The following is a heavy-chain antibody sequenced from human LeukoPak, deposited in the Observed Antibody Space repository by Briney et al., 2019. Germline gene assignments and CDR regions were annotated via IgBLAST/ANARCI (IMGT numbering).Heavy chain of an antibody. CDR3: AKDHMGILTGYYSPHFDY. V-gene: IGHV3-30*18. D-gene: IGHD3-9*01. Sequence: GGSLRLSCSASGFTFSSYGMHWVRQAPGQGLEWVAVISYDGSNKYYADSVKGRFTISRDNSKNTLYLQMNSLRAEDTAVYYCAKDHMGILTGYYSPHFDYWGQGTLVTVSS. CDR1: GFTFSSYG. J-gene: IGHJ4*02. CDR2: ISYDGSNK.